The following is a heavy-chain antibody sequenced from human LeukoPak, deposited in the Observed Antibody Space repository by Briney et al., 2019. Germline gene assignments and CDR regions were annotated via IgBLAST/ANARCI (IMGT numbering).Heavy chain of an antibody. D-gene: IGHD5-18*01. CDR2: LRDSVTT. V-gene: IGHV4-59*11. J-gene: IGHJ4*02. Sequence: SETLSLTCTVSGGSITTHYWSWIRQPPGKGLEWIAYLRDSVTTKDTPSLKSRVTLSADTSQNQYFLRLTSVTAADKAVYYCATIKRGDIFGYFDFWGQGILVTVSS. CDR3: ATIKRGDIFGYFDF. CDR1: GGSITTHY.